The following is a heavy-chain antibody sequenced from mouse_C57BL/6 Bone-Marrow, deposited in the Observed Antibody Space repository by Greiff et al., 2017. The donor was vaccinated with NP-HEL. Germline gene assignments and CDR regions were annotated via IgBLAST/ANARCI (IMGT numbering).Heavy chain of an antibody. Sequence: QVQLQQSGAELARPGASVKLSCKASGYTFTSYGISWVKQRTGQGLEWIGEIYPRSGNTYYNEKFKGKATLTADKSSSTAYMELRSLTSEDSAVYFCARRGTTVVTHSYWGQGTLVTVSA. CDR2: IYPRSGNT. V-gene: IGHV1-81*01. J-gene: IGHJ3*01. CDR1: GYTFTSYG. D-gene: IGHD1-1*01. CDR3: ARRGTTVVTHSY.